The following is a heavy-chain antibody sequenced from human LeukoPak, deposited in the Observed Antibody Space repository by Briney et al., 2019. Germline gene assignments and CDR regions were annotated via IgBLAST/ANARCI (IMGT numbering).Heavy chain of an antibody. J-gene: IGHJ4*02. V-gene: IGHV3-30*04. CDR3: ARDRIAVPDY. D-gene: IGHD6-19*01. CDR1: GFTFSSYA. CDR2: ISYDGSNK. Sequence: GGSLRLSCAAFGFTFSSYAMHWVRQAPGKGLEWVAVISYDGSNKYYADSVEGRFTISRDNSKNTLYLQMNSLRAEDTAVYYCARDRIAVPDYWGQGTLVTVSS.